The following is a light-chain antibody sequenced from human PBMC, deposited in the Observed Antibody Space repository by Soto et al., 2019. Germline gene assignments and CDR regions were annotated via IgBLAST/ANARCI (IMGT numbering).Light chain of an antibody. CDR2: EVN. V-gene: IGLV2-8*01. CDR3: SSYAGRTKV. Sequence: QSALTQPPSASGSPGQSVTISCTGTSSDIGAYHYVSWYQQHPGKAPKLIIYEVNDRPSGVPDRFSGSKSGNTASLTVSGLQPEDEADYYCSSYAGRTKVFGGGTKLTVL. J-gene: IGLJ3*02. CDR1: SSDIGAYHY.